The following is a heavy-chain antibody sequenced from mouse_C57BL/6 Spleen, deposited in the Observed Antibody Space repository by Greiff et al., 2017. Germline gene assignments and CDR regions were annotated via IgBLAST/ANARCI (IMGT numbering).Heavy chain of an antibody. V-gene: IGHV1-69*01. D-gene: IGHD3-2*02. CDR3: ARRQLRLYDFDY. Sequence: VKLQQPGAELVMPGASVKLSCKASGYTFTSYWMRWVKQRPGQGLEWIGEIDPSGSYTNYNQKFKGKSTLTVDKSSSTAYMQLSSLTSEDSAVDYCARRQLRLYDFDYWGQGTTLTVSS. J-gene: IGHJ2*01. CDR1: GYTFTSYW. CDR2: IDPSGSYT.